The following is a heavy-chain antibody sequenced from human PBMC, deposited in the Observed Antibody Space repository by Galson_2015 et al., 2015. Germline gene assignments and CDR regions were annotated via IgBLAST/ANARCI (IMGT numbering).Heavy chain of an antibody. J-gene: IGHJ4*02. CDR3: AKGAGLGTFSVDY. CDR1: RFTFSGSV. V-gene: IGHV3-73*01. CDR2: ITSKGNNYAT. D-gene: IGHD3-10*01. Sequence: SLRLSCAASRFTFSGSVIHWVRQASGKGLEWVGRITSKGNNYATAYAASVKGRFTISRDDSKNTAYLQMNSLKTEDTAVYYCAKGAGLGTFSVDYWGQGTLVTVSS.